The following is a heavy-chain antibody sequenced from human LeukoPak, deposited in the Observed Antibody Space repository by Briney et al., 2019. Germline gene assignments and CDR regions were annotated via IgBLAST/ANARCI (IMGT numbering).Heavy chain of an antibody. CDR3: AREGDYDYVWGSYRYYFDY. CDR2: INPNSGGT. V-gene: IGHV1-2*02. CDR1: GYTFTGYY. J-gene: IGHJ4*02. Sequence: ASVKVSCKASGYTFTGYYMHWVRQAPGQGLEWMGWINPNSGGTNYAQKFQGRVTMTRDTSISTAYMELSRLRSDDTAVYYCAREGDYDYVWGSYRYYFDYWGQGTLVTVSS. D-gene: IGHD3-16*02.